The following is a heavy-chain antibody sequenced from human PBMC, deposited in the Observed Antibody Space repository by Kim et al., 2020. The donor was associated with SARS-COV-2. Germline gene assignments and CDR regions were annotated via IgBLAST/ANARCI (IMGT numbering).Heavy chain of an antibody. CDR2: ILPMFGTP. J-gene: IGHJ4*02. CDR1: GGIFRTYA. D-gene: IGHD3-16*02. V-gene: IGHV1-69*13. Sequence: SVKVSCKVSGGIFRTYAISWVRQAPGQGLEWVGGILPMFGTPNYAQEFQGRVTITADESTGTAYMNLTSLTTDDTAIYYCARAGAIIVGPTAFEYWGQGTLVTVSS. CDR3: ARAGAIIVGPTAFEY.